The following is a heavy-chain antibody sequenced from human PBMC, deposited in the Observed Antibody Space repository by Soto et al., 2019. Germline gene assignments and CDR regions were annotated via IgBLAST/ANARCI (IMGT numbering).Heavy chain of an antibody. CDR1: GFTFSSYG. CDR2: ISYDGSNK. CDR3: ATEYYYDSSGYYSIYYGMDV. Sequence: QVPLVESGGGVVQPGRSLRLSCAASGFTFSSYGMHWVRQAPGKGLEWVAVISYDGSNKYYADSVKGRFTISRDNSKNTLYLQMNSLRAEDTAVYYCATEYYYDSSGYYSIYYGMDVWGQGTTVTVSS. V-gene: IGHV3-30*03. J-gene: IGHJ6*02. D-gene: IGHD3-22*01.